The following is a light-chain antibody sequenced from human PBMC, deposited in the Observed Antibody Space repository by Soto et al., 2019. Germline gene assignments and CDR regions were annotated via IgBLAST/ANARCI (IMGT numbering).Light chain of an antibody. CDR1: QSVSRS. CDR2: GAS. V-gene: IGKV3-15*01. CDR3: QQYSTWPPQ. J-gene: IGKJ1*01. Sequence: EIVMTQSPATLSVPPGERATLSCRASQSVSRSLAWYQQKPAQTPRLLIYGASTRASGISDRFSGSGSGTEFTLTIGSLQSEDFAIYYCQQYSTWPPQFGQGTKVDIK.